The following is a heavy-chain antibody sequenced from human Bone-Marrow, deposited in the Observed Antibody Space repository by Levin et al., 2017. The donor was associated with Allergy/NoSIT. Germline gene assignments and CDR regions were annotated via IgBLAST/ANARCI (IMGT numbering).Heavy chain of an antibody. CDR1: NYSISSGFH. D-gene: IGHD2-15*01. V-gene: IGHV4-38-2*01. J-gene: IGHJ4*02. CDR2: IDQSGNT. Sequence: SETLSLTCAVSNYSISSGFHWGWIRQPPGKGLEWIGIIDQSGNTYYNPSLKSRVTISVDTSKNQFSLRLTSVSDADTAVYYCARTLGYCSGDGCYYYCDYWGQGTLVTVSS. CDR3: ARTLGYCSGDGCYYYCDY.